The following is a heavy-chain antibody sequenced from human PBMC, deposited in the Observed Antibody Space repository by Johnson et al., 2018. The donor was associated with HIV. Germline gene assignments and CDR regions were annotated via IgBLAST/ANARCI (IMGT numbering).Heavy chain of an antibody. CDR2: IGTAGDT. CDR3: ATSGSYDAVDI. V-gene: IGHV3-13*01. D-gene: IGHD1-26*01. CDR1: GFTFSSYD. J-gene: IGHJ3*02. Sequence: VQLVESGGGLVQPGGSLRLSCAASGFTFSSYDMHWVRQATGKGLEWVSAIGTAGDTYYPGSVKGRFTISRENARYSLYLQMNSLRAEDTAVYYCATSGSYDAVDIWGQGTMVTVSS.